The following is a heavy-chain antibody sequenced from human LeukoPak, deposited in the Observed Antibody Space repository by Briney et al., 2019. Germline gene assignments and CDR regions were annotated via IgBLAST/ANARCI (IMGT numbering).Heavy chain of an antibody. Sequence: SETLSLTCTVSGASISSGTYYWSWIRQPPGKGLEWIGYISHSGSTFYNPSLKSRVTISVDRSKNQFSLKLSSVTAADTAVYYCARGGGIGDYLLFDYWGQGTLVTVSS. CDR1: GASISSGTYY. V-gene: IGHV4-30-2*01. D-gene: IGHD4-17*01. J-gene: IGHJ4*02. CDR2: ISHSGST. CDR3: ARGGGIGDYLLFDY.